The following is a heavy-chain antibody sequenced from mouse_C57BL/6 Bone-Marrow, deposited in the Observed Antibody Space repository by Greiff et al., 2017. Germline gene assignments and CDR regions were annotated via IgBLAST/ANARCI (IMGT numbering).Heavy chain of an antibody. CDR3: LSPGHYKGFIDY. J-gene: IGHJ2*01. V-gene: IGHV1-59*01. CDR1: GYTFTSYW. CDR2: IDPSDSYT. Sequence: QVQLQQPGAELVRPGTSVKLSCKASGYTFTSYWMHWVKQRPGQGLEWIGVIDPSDSYTNYNQKFKGKATLTVDTSSSTAYMQLSSLTSEDSAVYYCLSPGHYKGFIDYWGQGTTLTVSS. D-gene: IGHD1-1*01.